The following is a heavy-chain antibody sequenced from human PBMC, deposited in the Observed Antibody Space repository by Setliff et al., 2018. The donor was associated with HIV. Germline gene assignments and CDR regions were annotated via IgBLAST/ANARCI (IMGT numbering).Heavy chain of an antibody. J-gene: IGHJ3*02. CDR3: ARDQTGVAAAAFGGGSAWSDEGFDI. V-gene: IGHV1-69*13. CDR1: GGTLTNYV. Sequence: SVKVSCKTSGGTLTNYVITWVRQAPGQGLEWMGMIIPMYNIPTYAQKFQGRVTFTADESTSTAYMELSSLSSEDTAVYYCARDQTGVAAAAFGGGSAWSDEGFDIWGQGTRVTVSS. D-gene: IGHD6-13*01. CDR2: IIPMYNIP.